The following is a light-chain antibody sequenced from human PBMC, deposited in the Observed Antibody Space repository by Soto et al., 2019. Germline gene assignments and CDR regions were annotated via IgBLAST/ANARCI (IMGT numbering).Light chain of an antibody. V-gene: IGLV2-14*01. CDR1: SSHVGSYDY. CDR3: SSNTSVNTGV. J-gene: IGLJ1*01. Sequence: QSALTQPASVSGSPGQSIAISCTGTSSHVGSYDYVSWYQQHPDKAPKLMIYEVTQRPSGVSNRFSGSKSGNTASLTISGLQAKDEDDYYCSSNTSVNTGVFGTGTKLTVL. CDR2: EVT.